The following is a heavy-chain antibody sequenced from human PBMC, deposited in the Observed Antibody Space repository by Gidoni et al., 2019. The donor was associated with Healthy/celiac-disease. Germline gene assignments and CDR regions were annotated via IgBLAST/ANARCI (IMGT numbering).Heavy chain of an antibody. Sequence: EVQLVESGGGWVQPGGSLRRSGEASGFTFGSYEMNWFRQAPGKGLEGVSFISRSGSTQYYADSVKGRFTIARDNAKNSLYLQMNSLRAEDTAVYYCAREGVATIKGLAALDYWGQGTLVTVSS. V-gene: IGHV3-48*03. CDR1: GFTFGSYE. J-gene: IGHJ4*02. D-gene: IGHD5-12*01. CDR2: ISRSGSTQ. CDR3: AREGVATIKGLAALDY.